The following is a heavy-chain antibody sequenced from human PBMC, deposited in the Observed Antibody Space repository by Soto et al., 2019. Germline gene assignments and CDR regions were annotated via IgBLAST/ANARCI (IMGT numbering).Heavy chain of an antibody. Sequence: GGSLRVWWGASGGTFGGYGVHWVRQAPGKGLEWVAVIWYDGSNKYYADSVKGRFTISRDNSKNTLYLQMNSLRAEDTAVYYCARGGVLWFGELPNYFDYWGQGTLVTVSS. CDR1: GGTFGGYG. V-gene: IGHV3-33*01. CDR2: IWYDGSNK. D-gene: IGHD3-10*01. CDR3: ARGGVLWFGELPNYFDY. J-gene: IGHJ4*02.